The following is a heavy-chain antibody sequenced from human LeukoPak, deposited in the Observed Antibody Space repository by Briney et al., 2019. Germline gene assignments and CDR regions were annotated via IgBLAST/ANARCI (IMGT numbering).Heavy chain of an antibody. J-gene: IGHJ6*03. Sequence: SETLSLTCAVYGGSFSGYYWSWIRQPPGKGLEWIGEINHSGSTNYNPSLKSRVTISVDTSKNQFSLKLSSVTAADTAVYYCASLFNARYYYYYMDVWGKGTTVTVSS. V-gene: IGHV4-34*01. CDR1: GGSFSGYY. CDR2: INHSGST. CDR3: ASLFNARYYYYYMDV.